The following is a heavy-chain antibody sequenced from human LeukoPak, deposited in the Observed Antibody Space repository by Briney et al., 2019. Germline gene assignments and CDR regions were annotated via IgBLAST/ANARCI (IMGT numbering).Heavy chain of an antibody. V-gene: IGHV3-23*01. CDR2: ITGGGRST. CDR3: AKWGDYDVLTGYYVSDY. CDR1: GFTFSNYA. J-gene: IGHJ4*02. Sequence: GGSLRLSCGVSGFTFSNYAMSWVRQAPGKGLEWVSAITGGGRSTYYADSVKGRFTISRDNSKNTLYLQMNSLRTEDTAVYYCAKWGDYDVLTGYYVSDYWGQGTLVTVSS. D-gene: IGHD3-9*01.